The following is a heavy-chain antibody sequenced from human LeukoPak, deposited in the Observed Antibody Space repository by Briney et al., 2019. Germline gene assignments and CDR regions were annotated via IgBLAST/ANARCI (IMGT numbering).Heavy chain of an antibody. D-gene: IGHD3-10*01. CDR1: GFTFSSYG. Sequence: GGSLRLSCAASGFTFSSYGMHWVRQAPGKGLEWVAFIRYDGSNKYYADSVKGRFPISRDNSKNTLYLQMNSLRAEDTAVYYCAKDFGGLLWFGELFPSYYFDYWGQGTLVTVSS. J-gene: IGHJ4*02. V-gene: IGHV3-30*02. CDR2: IRYDGSNK. CDR3: AKDFGGLLWFGELFPSYYFDY.